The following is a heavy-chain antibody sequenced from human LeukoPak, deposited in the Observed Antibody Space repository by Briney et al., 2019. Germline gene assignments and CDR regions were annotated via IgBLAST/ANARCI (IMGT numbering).Heavy chain of an antibody. Sequence: SETLSLTCPVSGGSISSGSYYWSWIRQPAGKGLEWIGRIYTSGSTNYNPSLKSRVTISVDTSKNQFSLKLSSVTAADTAVYYRARASTSWNWFDPWGQGTLVTVSS. V-gene: IGHV4-61*02. CDR2: IYTSGST. J-gene: IGHJ5*02. CDR3: ARASTSWNWFDP. D-gene: IGHD2-2*01. CDR1: GGSISSGSYY.